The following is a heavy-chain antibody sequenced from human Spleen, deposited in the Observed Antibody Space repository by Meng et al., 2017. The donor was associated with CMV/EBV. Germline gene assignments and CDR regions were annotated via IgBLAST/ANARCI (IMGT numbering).Heavy chain of an antibody. CDR3: ARDVFDHDFWSGSIFDY. V-gene: IGHV3-11*01. CDR2: ISGSGTTI. Sequence: FPFSDYYMSWIRQATGKVLEWISYISGSGTTIYYTDSVKGRFTISRDNAKNSLSLQMNNLRAEDTAVYYCARDVFDHDFWSGSIFDYWGQGTLVTVSS. D-gene: IGHD3-3*01. CDR1: FPFSDYY. J-gene: IGHJ4*02.